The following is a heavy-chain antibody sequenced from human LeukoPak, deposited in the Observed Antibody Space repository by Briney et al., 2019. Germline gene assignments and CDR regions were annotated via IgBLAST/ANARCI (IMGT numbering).Heavy chain of an antibody. V-gene: IGHV4-39*02. CDR3: ARGPTLKYFHH. CDR2: IYYSGTT. CDR1: GGSISSTTYY. Sequence: SEILSLTCTVSGGSISSTTYYWGWIRQPPGRGLEWIGTIYYSGTTYYNPSLKSRVTISVDTSKNQFSLELSSMTAADTAVYYCARGPTLKYFHHWGQGTLVSVSS. J-gene: IGHJ1*01.